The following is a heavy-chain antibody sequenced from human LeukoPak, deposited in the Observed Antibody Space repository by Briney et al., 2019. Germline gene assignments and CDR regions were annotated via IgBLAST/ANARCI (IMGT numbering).Heavy chain of an antibody. D-gene: IGHD4-11*01. V-gene: IGHV3-30*02. J-gene: IGHJ4*02. Sequence: PGGSLRLSCAASGFTFSSYGMHWVRQAPGKGLEWVAFIRYDGSNKYYADSVKGRFTISRDNAKNSLFLQVSSLRAEDTAVYYCTTSDINYRPFDNWGRGTLVTVSS. CDR2: IRYDGSNK. CDR3: TTSDINYRPFDN. CDR1: GFTFSSYG.